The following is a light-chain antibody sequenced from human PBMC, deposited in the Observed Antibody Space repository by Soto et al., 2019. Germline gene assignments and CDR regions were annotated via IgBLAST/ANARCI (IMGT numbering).Light chain of an antibody. CDR2: DGS. J-gene: IGKJ4*01. CDR3: QQRSNWPPVT. V-gene: IGKV3-11*01. Sequence: EIVLTQSPATLSLSPGERATLSCRASQSVISYLAWYQQKPGQAPRLLIYDGSNRATGIPARFSGSGSGTDFTLTISSLEPEDLAVYYCQQRSNWPPVTFGGGTKVEIK. CDR1: QSVISY.